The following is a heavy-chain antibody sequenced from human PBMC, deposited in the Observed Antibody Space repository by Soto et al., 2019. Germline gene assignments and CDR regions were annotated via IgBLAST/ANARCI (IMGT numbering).Heavy chain of an antibody. J-gene: IGHJ4*02. V-gene: IGHV4-30-2*01. Sequence: SETLSLNCAVSGGSISSGGYSWSWIRQPPGKGLEWIGYIYHSGSTYYNPSLKSRVTISVDRSKNQFSLKLSSVTAADTAVYYCARGYSGSPYYFDYWGQGTLVTVSS. CDR3: ARGYSGSPYYFDY. CDR1: GGSISSGGYS. CDR2: IYHSGST. D-gene: IGHD5-12*01.